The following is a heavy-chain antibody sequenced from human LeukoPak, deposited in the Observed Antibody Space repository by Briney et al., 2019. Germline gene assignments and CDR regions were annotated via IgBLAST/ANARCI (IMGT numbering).Heavy chain of an antibody. CDR2: ISYDGSNK. CDR3: ARDPPLTYDFWSGYPSS. D-gene: IGHD3-3*01. J-gene: IGHJ5*02. CDR1: GFTFSSYA. V-gene: IGHV3-30-3*01. Sequence: GGSLRLSCAASGFTFSSYAMHWVRQAPGKGLEWVAVISYDGSNKYYADSAKGRFTISRDNSKNTLYLQMNSLRAEDTAVYYCARDPPLTYDFWSGYPSSWGQGTLVTVSS.